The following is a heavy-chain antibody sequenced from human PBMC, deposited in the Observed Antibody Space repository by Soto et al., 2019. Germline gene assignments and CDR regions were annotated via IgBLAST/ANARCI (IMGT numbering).Heavy chain of an antibody. CDR3: ERGAKGGSHFYGMDV. D-gene: IGHD1-26*01. V-gene: IGHV5-51*01. J-gene: IGHJ6*02. Sequence: GESLKISCKGSGYSFSTYWIGWVRQMPGKGLEWMGIKYPGDSETTYSPSFEGQVTISLDKSISTAYLHWSSLKASDTAIYYCERGAKGGSHFYGMDVWGQGTAVTVSS. CDR2: KYPGDSET. CDR1: GYSFSTYW.